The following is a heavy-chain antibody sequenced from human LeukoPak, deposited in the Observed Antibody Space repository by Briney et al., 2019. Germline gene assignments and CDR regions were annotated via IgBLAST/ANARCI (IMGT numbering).Heavy chain of an antibody. J-gene: IGHJ4*02. D-gene: IGHD1-26*01. CDR3: AREEALGSGSFDY. CDR2: IYYSGST. V-gene: IGHV4-59*01. Sequence: TSETLSLTCTVSGGSISGYYWNWIRQPPGKGLEWIGYIYYSGSTNYNPSLKSRVTISVDTSKNQFSLKLGSVTAADTAVYYCAREEALGSGSFDYWGQGTLVTVSS. CDR1: GGSISGYY.